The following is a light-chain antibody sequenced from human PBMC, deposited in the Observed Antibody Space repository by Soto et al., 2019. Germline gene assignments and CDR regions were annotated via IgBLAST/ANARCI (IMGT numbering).Light chain of an antibody. CDR2: DAS. Sequence: EIVLTQSPGTLSLSPGERATLSCRPSQSVTRNSVAWYQQRPGQPPRLLIYDASTRATGIPDRFSGSGSGTEFTLTVSSLQSEDFAVYYCQQYIKWPITFGQGTRLEIK. CDR3: QQYIKWPIT. CDR1: QSVTRN. V-gene: IGKV3D-15*01. J-gene: IGKJ5*01.